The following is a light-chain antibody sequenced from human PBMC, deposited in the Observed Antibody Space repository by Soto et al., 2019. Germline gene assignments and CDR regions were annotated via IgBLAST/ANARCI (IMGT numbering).Light chain of an antibody. CDR2: END. CDR1: SSNIGNNY. Sequence: QSVLTQPPSVSAAPRQKVTISCSGSSSNIGNNYVSWYQQLPGAAPKVLFYENDRRPSGIPDRFSGSRSGTSATLGITGLQTGDEADYYCGTWDSSLTAWVFGGGTKLTVL. J-gene: IGLJ3*02. V-gene: IGLV1-51*02. CDR3: GTWDSSLTAWV.